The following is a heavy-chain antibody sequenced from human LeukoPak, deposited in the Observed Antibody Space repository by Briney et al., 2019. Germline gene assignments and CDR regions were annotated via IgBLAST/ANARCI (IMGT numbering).Heavy chain of an antibody. CDR3: ARAYQPLGGLSFPDS. Sequence: EASVKVSCKASGYTFTGYYMHWVRQAPGPALEWMGWINPNTGNPAYAQGFTGRFVFSLDTSVTTTYLQISGLKAEDTAVYYCARAYQPLGGLSFPDSWGQGTLVTVSS. CDR2: INPNTGNP. V-gene: IGHV7-4-1*02. CDR1: GYTFTGYY. J-gene: IGHJ5*01. D-gene: IGHD3-16*02.